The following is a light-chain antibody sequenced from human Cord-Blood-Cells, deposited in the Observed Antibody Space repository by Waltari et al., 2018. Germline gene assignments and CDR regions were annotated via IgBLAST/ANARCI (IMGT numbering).Light chain of an antibody. V-gene: IGKV1-39*01. CDR1: QSISSY. CDR2: AAS. Sequence: DIQMTPSPPSLSASVEDRVTITCRASQSISSYLNWYQQKPGKAPKLLIYAASSLQSGVPSRFSGSGSGTDFTLTISSLQPEDFATYYCQQSYSTPRTFGQGTKLEIK. J-gene: IGKJ2*01. CDR3: QQSYSTPRT.